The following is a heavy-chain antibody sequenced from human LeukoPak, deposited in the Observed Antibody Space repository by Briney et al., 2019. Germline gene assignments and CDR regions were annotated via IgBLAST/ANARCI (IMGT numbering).Heavy chain of an antibody. J-gene: IGHJ4*02. V-gene: IGHV1-18*01. CDR3: ARESGILTGYYNVIALDY. CDR1: GYTFTSYG. CDR2: ISAYNGNT. Sequence: VASVKVSCKASGYTFTSYGISWVRQAPGQGLEWMGWISAYNGNTNYAQKLQGRVTMTTDTSTSTAYMELRSLRSDDTAVYYCARESGILTGYYNVIALDYWGQGTLVTVSS. D-gene: IGHD3-9*01.